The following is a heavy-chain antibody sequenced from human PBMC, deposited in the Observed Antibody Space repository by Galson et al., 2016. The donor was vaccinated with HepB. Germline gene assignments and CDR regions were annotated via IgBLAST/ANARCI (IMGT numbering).Heavy chain of an antibody. V-gene: IGHV3-23*01. CDR2: ISGSSAT. J-gene: IGHJ4*02. D-gene: IGHD1-26*01. Sequence: SLRLSCAASGFTFRNYGMSWVRQAPGKGLEWVSAISGSSATYYADSVKGRFTISRDNSKNTLYLQMSSLRVEDAAIYFCAGGTAWHHFNFWGQGSLVIVSS. CDR1: GFTFRNYG. CDR3: AGGTAWHHFNF.